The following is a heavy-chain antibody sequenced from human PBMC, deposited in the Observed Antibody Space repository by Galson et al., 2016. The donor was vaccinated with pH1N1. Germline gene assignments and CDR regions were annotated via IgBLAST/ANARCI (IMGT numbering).Heavy chain of an antibody. CDR2: TYYRSKWYN. J-gene: IGHJ3*02. V-gene: IGHV6-1*01. Sequence: CAISGDSVSSNSATWNWIRQSPSRGLEWLGRTYYRSKWYNDYAESVKSRIIISPDTSKNQLSLQLNSVTPADTAVYYCARGVIDYDFWSGYQDHAAFDIWGKGQWSLSLQ. CDR3: ARGVIDYDFWSGYQDHAAFDI. CDR1: GDSVSSNSAT. D-gene: IGHD3-3*01.